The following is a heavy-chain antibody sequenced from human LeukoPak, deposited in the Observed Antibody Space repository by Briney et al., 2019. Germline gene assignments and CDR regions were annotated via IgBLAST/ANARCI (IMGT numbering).Heavy chain of an antibody. V-gene: IGHV5-10-1*01. CDR2: IDPSDSYT. CDR1: GYSFTSYW. J-gene: IGHJ5*02. D-gene: IGHD2-15*01. Sequence: LKISXXGSGYSFTSYWISWVRQMPGKGLEWMGRIDPSDSYTNYSPSFQGHVTISADKSISTAYLQWSSLKASDTAMYYCARPNARGYCSGGSCYDPWGQGTLVTVSS. CDR3: ARPNARGYCSGGSCYDP.